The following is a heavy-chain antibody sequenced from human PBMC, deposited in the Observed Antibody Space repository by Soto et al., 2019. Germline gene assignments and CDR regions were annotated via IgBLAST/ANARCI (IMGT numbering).Heavy chain of an antibody. Sequence: QVQLVQSGAEVRKPGASVKVSCKASGYTFSTYAITWVRQAPGQGLEWMGWISGYDGNTDYAQKFQGKISMTTDTSTNTAYMELSSLTSEDTAVYYCVRDRRIYYSDPHDEFVASDYEVWGQGTMVSVSS. D-gene: IGHD3-22*01. J-gene: IGHJ3*01. CDR1: GYTFSTYA. V-gene: IGHV1-18*01. CDR2: ISGYDGNT. CDR3: VRDRRIYYSDPHDEFVASDYEV.